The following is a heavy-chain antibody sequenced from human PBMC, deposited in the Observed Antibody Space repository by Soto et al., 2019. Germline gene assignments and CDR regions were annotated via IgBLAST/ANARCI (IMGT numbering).Heavy chain of an antibody. D-gene: IGHD3-3*01. CDR1: GYTFTSYY. Sequence: QVQLVQSGAEVKKPGASVKVSCKASGYTFTSYYMHWVRQAPGQGLEWMGIINPSGGSTSYAQKFQGRVTMTRDTSTSTVYMELSSLRSEDTAVYYCARGAVLRFLEWLFNLVPFDYWGQGTLVTVSS. CDR3: ARGAVLRFLEWLFNLVPFDY. J-gene: IGHJ4*02. CDR2: INPSGGST. V-gene: IGHV1-46*01.